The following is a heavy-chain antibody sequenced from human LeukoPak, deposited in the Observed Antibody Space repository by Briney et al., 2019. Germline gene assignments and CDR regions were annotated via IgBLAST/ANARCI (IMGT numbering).Heavy chain of an antibody. CDR2: INHSVST. J-gene: IGHJ5*02. D-gene: IGHD4-17*01. CDR3: ARRRYGDYSRHPTNWFDP. Sequence: SETLSLTCAVYGGSFSGYYWSWIRQPPGKGLEWIGEINHSVSTNYNPSLKSRVTISVDTSKNQFSLKLSSVTAADTAVYYCARRRYGDYSRHPTNWFDPWGQGTLVTVSS. CDR1: GGSFSGYY. V-gene: IGHV4-34*01.